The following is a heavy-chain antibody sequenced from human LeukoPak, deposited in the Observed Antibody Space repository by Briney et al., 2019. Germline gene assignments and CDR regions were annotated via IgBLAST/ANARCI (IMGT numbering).Heavy chain of an antibody. J-gene: IGHJ4*02. CDR2: IYYSGST. CDR3: ARHERDYDILTGYYVGLDY. CDR1: GDSISSSSSY. D-gene: IGHD3-9*01. Sequence: PSETLSLTCSVSGDSISSSSSYWGWIRQPPGKGLEWIGSIYYSGSTYYNPSLKSRVTISVDTSKNQFSLKLSSVTAADTAVYYCARHERDYDILTGYYVGLDYWGQGTLVTVSS. V-gene: IGHV4-39*01.